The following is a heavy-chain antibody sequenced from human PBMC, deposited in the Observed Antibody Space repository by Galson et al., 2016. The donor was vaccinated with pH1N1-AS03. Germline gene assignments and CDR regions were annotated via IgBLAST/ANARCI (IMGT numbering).Heavy chain of an antibody. Sequence: SLRLSCAASGFTLNNYAMNWIRQAPGKGLEWISHMRGDRNDIYYADSVKGRFTISRDNSQDTLYLQMNSLRADDTAVYYCAKDRVSSTSYRFDPWGQGTLVIVSS. CDR2: MRGDRNDI. D-gene: IGHD2-2*01. V-gene: IGHV3-21*05. J-gene: IGHJ5*02. CDR1: GFTLNNYA. CDR3: AKDRVSSTSYRFDP.